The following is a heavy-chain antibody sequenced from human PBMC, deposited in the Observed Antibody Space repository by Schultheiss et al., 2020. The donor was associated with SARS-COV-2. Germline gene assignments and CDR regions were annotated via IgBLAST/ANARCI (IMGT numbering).Heavy chain of an antibody. CDR1: GGSISSYY. Sequence: SETLSLTCTVSGGSISSYYWNWIRQPPGKGLEWIGEIYHSGSTNYNPSLKSRVTISVDTSKNQFSLKLSSVTAADTAVYYCARGWPGYCSGGSCPGRGGRNWFDPWGQGTLVTVSS. CDR3: ARGWPGYCSGGSCPGRGGRNWFDP. CDR2: IYHSGST. V-gene: IGHV4-59*12. D-gene: IGHD2-15*01. J-gene: IGHJ5*02.